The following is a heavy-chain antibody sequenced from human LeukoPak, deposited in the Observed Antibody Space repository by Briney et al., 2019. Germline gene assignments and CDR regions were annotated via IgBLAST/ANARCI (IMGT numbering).Heavy chain of an antibody. J-gene: IGHJ4*02. D-gene: IGHD4-17*01. CDR3: AKGLYGDYDY. CDR2: ISHDGSNN. Sequence: GGSLRLSCAASGFTFSNYGMHWVRQAPGKGLEWVVVISHDGSNNNYADSVKSRFTISRDNSKNTLYLQMNSLRPEDTAVYYCAKGLYGDYDYWGQGTLVTVSS. CDR1: GFTFSNYG. V-gene: IGHV3-30*18.